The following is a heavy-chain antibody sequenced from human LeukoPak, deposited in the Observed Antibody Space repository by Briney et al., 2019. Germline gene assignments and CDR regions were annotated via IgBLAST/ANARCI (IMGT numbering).Heavy chain of an antibody. CDR3: ARNTFGDY. Sequence: GESLKISCKGSGDSFTNYWIGWVRQMPGRGLEWMGIIYPADSDTRYNPSFQGQVTISADKSISTAYLQWSSLTASDTAMYYCARNTFGDYWGQGTLVTVSS. D-gene: IGHD1/OR15-1a*01. J-gene: IGHJ4*02. CDR1: GDSFTNYW. CDR2: IYPADSDT. V-gene: IGHV5-51*01.